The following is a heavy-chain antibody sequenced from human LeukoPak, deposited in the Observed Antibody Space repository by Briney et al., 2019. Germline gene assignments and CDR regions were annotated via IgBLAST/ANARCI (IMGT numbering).Heavy chain of an antibody. J-gene: IGHJ5*02. D-gene: IGHD2-15*01. CDR2: INHIGST. V-gene: IGHV4-38-2*01. CDR3: ARVIYCSGGSCYDGAWFDP. CDR1: SYSISSGYY. Sequence: PSETLSLTCAVSSYSISSGYYWGWIRQPPGKGREWIGSINHIGSTNYNPSLKSRVIISVDPSTNQFSLNLTSVTAADTAVYYCARVIYCSGGSCYDGAWFDPWGQGTLVTVSS.